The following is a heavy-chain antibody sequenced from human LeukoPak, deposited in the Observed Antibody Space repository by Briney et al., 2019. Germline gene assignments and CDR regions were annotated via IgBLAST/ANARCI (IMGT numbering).Heavy chain of an antibody. Sequence: PGGSLRLSCAASGFTFSSYSMNWVRQDPGKGLEWVSSISSSSSYINYADSVKGRFTISRDNAKNSLYLQMNSLRAEDTAVYYCAREYYYGSGSYYYWGQGTLVTVSS. CDR2: ISSSSSYI. CDR1: GFTFSSYS. D-gene: IGHD3-10*01. J-gene: IGHJ4*02. V-gene: IGHV3-21*01. CDR3: AREYYYGSGSYYY.